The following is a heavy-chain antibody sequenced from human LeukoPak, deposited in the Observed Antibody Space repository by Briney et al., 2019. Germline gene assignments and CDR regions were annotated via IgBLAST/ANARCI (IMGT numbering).Heavy chain of an antibody. V-gene: IGHV3-74*01. CDR3: ARDLSGSLDY. CDR1: GFSFSTYA. CDR2: INSDGSGT. D-gene: IGHD1-26*01. Sequence: GGSLRLSCAASGFSFSTYAMSWVRQAPGKGLVWVSRINSDGSGTRYVDSVKGRFTISRDNAKNTLYLQMNSLRAEDTAVYYCARDLSGSLDYWGQGTLVTVSS. J-gene: IGHJ4*02.